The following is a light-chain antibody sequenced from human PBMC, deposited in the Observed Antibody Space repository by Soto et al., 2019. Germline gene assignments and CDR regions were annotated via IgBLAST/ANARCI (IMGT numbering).Light chain of an antibody. CDR2: DVS. V-gene: IGLV2-14*01. CDR1: SSDVGGYNY. CDR3: SSYTSSSTLL. J-gene: IGLJ2*01. Sequence: QSVLTQPASVSGPPGQSITISCTGTSSDVGGYNYVSWYQQHPGKAPKLMIYDVSNRPSGVSNRFSGSKSGNTASLTISGLQAEDEADYYCSSYTSSSTLLVGGGTKLTVL.